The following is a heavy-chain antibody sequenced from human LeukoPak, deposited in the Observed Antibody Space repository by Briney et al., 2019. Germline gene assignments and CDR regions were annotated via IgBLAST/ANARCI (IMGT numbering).Heavy chain of an antibody. J-gene: IGHJ4*02. CDR2: IRGSGGST. CDR3: AKDWNAGVAVAGTATD. Sequence: PGGSLRLSCAASGFTFSSYAMSWVRQAPGKGLEWVSAIRGSGGSTYYADSVKGRFTISRDNSKNTLYLQMNSLRAEDTAVYYCAKDWNAGVAVAGTATDWGQGTLVTVSS. D-gene: IGHD6-19*01. CDR1: GFTFSSYA. V-gene: IGHV3-23*01.